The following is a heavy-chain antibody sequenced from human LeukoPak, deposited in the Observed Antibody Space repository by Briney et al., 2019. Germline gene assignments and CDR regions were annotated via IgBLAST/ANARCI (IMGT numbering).Heavy chain of an antibody. V-gene: IGHV3-21*01. CDR1: GFTFSSHS. J-gene: IGHJ4*02. CDR2: ISSSSSYI. CDR3: ARVSSGYATDY. Sequence: GGSLRLSCAASGFTFSSHSMNWVRQAPGKGLEWVSSISSSSSYIYYAGSVKGRFTIYRDNAKNSLYLQMNSLRAEDTAVYYCARVSSGYATDYWGQGTLVTVSS. D-gene: IGHD5-12*01.